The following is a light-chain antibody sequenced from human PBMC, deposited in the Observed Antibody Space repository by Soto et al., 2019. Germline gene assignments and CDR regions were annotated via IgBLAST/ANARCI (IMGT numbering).Light chain of an antibody. CDR1: SXDVGNYKY. Sequence: QSALTQPASVSGSPGQSITISCTGTSXDVGNYKYVSWYQQHPGKAPKLMIYEVSNRPSGVSNRFSGSKSDNTASLTISGLQAEDETDYYCFSYTSSGTYVFGTGTKVTVL. V-gene: IGLV2-14*01. J-gene: IGLJ1*01. CDR3: FSYTSSGTYV. CDR2: EVS.